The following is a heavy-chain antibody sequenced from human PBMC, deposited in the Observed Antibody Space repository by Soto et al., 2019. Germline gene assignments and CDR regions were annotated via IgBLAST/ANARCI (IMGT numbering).Heavy chain of an antibody. CDR1: GFTFSSYA. D-gene: IGHD3-10*01. V-gene: IGHV3-23*01. J-gene: IGHJ5*02. Sequence: EVQLLESGGGLVQPGGSLRLSCAASGFTFSSYAISWVRQAPGKGLEWVSAISGSGGSTYYADSVKGRFTISRDNSKNTVYRQRNSLRANDTGVYYCAKRMVGGVKSNLLCPSGHGNPDTVS. CDR2: ISGSGGST. CDR3: AKRMVGGVKSNLLCP.